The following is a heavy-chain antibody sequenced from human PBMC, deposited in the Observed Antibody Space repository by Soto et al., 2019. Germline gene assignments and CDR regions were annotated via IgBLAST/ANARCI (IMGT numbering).Heavy chain of an antibody. V-gene: IGHV3-21*01. J-gene: IGHJ4*02. CDR1: GFTFSAHN. Sequence: EVQLVESGGGLVKPGGSLRLSCVASGFTFSAHNMNWVRRPPGKGLEWVSSISGTSSYVYYTDSVKGRFTISRDNAKNSLYMQMDSLRAEDTAVYYCATNPNDYLWGTYLPHFDHWGQGILVTVSP. CDR3: ATNPNDYLWGTYLPHFDH. D-gene: IGHD3-16*01. CDR2: ISGTSSYV.